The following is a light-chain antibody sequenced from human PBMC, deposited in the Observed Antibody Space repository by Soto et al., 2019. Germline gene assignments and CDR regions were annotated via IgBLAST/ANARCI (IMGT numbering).Light chain of an antibody. V-gene: IGKV3-11*01. CDR3: QQRSNWPPIT. J-gene: IGKJ5*01. CDR2: DAS. CDR1: QSVDIH. Sequence: EIVLTQSPATLSLSPGERATLSCRASQSVDIHLAWYQQKAGQAPRLLIYDASNRAPGIPGRFSGSGSGTDFTLTISSLEPEDFAVYYCQQRSNWPPITFGQGTRLEIK.